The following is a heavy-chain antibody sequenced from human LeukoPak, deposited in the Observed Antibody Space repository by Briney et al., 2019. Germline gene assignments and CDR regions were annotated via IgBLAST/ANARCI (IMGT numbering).Heavy chain of an antibody. J-gene: IGHJ6*03. V-gene: IGHV4-61*01. Sequence: SETLSLTCTVSGGSISSSSYYWSWIRQPPGKGLEWIGYIYYSGSTNYNPSLKSRVTISVDTSKNQFSLKLSSVTAADTAVYYCARDGDTVLTRGYYYYMDVWGKGTTVTVSS. CDR2: IYYSGST. CDR3: ARDGDTVLTRGYYYYMDV. CDR1: GGSISSSSYY. D-gene: IGHD4-23*01.